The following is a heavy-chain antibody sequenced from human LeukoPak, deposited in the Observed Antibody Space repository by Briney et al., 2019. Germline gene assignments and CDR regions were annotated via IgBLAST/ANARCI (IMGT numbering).Heavy chain of an antibody. Sequence: ASVKVSCKASGYTFTGYYMHWVRQAPGQGLEWMGWINPNSGGTNYAQKFQGRVTMTGDTSISTAYMELSRLRSDDTAVYYCARVCIVGALVPAFDIWGQGTMVTVSS. J-gene: IGHJ3*02. V-gene: IGHV1-2*02. CDR1: GYTFTGYY. CDR3: ARVCIVGALVPAFDI. D-gene: IGHD1-26*01. CDR2: INPNSGGT.